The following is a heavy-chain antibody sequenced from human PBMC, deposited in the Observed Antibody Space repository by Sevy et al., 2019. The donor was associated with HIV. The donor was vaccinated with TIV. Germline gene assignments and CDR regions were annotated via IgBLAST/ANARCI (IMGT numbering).Heavy chain of an antibody. Sequence: SQTLSLTCTVSGGSLSSGSYYWSWIRQPPGKGLVWIGYISYIGSTNYNPSLKSPVTISVDTSKNQLSLRLTSVTAADTAVYYCVRDRIAAAGGYFDNWGQGTLVTVSS. CDR2: ISYIGST. V-gene: IGHV4-61*01. CDR1: GGSLSSGSYY. CDR3: VRDRIAAAGGYFDN. D-gene: IGHD6-13*01. J-gene: IGHJ4*02.